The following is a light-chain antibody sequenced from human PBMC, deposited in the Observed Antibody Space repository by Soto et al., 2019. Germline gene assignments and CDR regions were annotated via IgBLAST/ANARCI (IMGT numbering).Light chain of an antibody. CDR3: QQGHNSPLT. CDR2: GAS. Sequence: EIVMTQSPATLSVSPGESATLSCRASQSISSELAWYQQKPGQPPRLLIYGASNRATGVPARFTGSGSGSDFTLTISGLQSEDFAVYYCQQGHNSPLTFGQGKRLEI. V-gene: IGKV3-15*01. CDR1: QSISSE. J-gene: IGKJ2*01.